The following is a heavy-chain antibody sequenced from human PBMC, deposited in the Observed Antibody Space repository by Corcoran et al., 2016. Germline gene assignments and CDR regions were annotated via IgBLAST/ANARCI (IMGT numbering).Heavy chain of an antibody. J-gene: IGHJ6*02. CDR1: GFTFTSSA. V-gene: IGHV1-58*01. CDR2: IVVGSGNT. CDR3: ATQSYCSSTICYTSDYYYYGMDV. Sequence: QMQLVQSGPEVKKPGTSVKVSCKASGFTFTSSAVQWVRQARGQRLEWIGWIVVGSGNTNYAQKFQERVTITRDMSTSTAYMELSSLRSEDTAVYYCATQSYCSSTICYTSDYYYYGMDVWGQGTTVTVSS. D-gene: IGHD2-2*02.